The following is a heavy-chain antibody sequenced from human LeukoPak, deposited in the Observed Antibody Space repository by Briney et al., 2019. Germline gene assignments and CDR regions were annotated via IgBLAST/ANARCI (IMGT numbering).Heavy chain of an antibody. CDR2: INSGGTVT. J-gene: IGHJ4*02. CDR3: ARERWELLLQELYYFDY. D-gene: IGHD1-26*01. V-gene: IGHV3-74*01. CDR1: GFTFSDFW. Sequence: GGSLRLSCAASGFTFSDFWMHWVRQAPGKGLVWVSRINSGGTVTNYADSVKGRLTISRDNAKNSLYLQMNSLRAEDTAVYYCARERWELLLQELYYFDYWGQGTLVTVSS.